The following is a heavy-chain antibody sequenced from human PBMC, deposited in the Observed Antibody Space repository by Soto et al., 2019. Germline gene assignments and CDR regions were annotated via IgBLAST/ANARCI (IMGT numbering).Heavy chain of an antibody. CDR1: GDSISICDYF. CDR2: IYRGGST. CDR3: ARGVVLLPTTPIRGCLGP. D-gene: IGHD3-10*01. V-gene: IGHV4-30-4*01. J-gene: IGHJ5*02. Sequence: TLSLTCTVSGDSISICDYFWSWIRQRPGKGLEWIGYIYRGGSTYNNPSLRSRVTISADTSRNHFSLKLTSATAADTTIYYGARGVVLLPTTPIRGCLGPWGQGNLVTVPS.